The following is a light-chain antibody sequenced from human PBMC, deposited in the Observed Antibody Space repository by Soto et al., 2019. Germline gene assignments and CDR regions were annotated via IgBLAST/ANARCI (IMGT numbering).Light chain of an antibody. V-gene: IGLV2-23*02. CDR2: EVS. Sequence: QSVLTQPASVSGSPGQSITISCTGTSSDVGSYNLVSWYQQHPGKAPKLMIYEVSKRPSGVSNRFSGSKSGNTASLTISGLQAEDEADYYCCSYAGSSTSLYVFGTGTKFTVL. J-gene: IGLJ1*01. CDR3: CSYAGSSTSLYV. CDR1: SSDVGSYNL.